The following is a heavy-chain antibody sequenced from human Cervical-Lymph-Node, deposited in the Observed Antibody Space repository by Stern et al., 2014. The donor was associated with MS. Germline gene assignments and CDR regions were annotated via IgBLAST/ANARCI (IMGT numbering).Heavy chain of an antibody. CDR3: ARVNEGFWYLDL. CDR1: GFSFPFFS. CDR2: ISSSSKFI. V-gene: IGHV3-21*02. Sequence: EVQLVESGGGRVLPGESLRVSCAASGFSFPFFSMIWVRQAPGKGLEWVSSISSSSKFIYYVDSVKGRFTISRDNAKNSLYLQMNSLRAEDTAVYYCARVNEGFWYLDLWGRGTLVTVSS. D-gene: IGHD2-21*01. J-gene: IGHJ2*01.